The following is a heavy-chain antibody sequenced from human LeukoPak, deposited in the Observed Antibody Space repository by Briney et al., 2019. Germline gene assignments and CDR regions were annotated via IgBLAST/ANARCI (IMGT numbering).Heavy chain of an antibody. CDR3: TTRCSNTSCFGNWFDP. V-gene: IGHV3-15*01. CDR1: GFTFSNAW. J-gene: IGHJ5*02. D-gene: IGHD2-2*01. CDR2: IKGKTDGGTT. Sequence: GGSLRLSCAASGFTFSNAWMSWVRQAPGKGLEWLGRIKGKTDGGTTDYAAPVKGRFTISRDDSKTTLYLQMNSLKTEDTAVYYCTTRCSNTSCFGNWFDPWGQGTLVTVSS.